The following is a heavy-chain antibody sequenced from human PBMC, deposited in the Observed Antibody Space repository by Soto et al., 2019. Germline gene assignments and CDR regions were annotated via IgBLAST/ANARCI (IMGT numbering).Heavy chain of an antibody. V-gene: IGHV4-34*12. CDR1: GASLGGFH. J-gene: IGHJ3*02. Sequence: PSETLSLTCAIYGASLGGFHWTWLRQAPGKGLEWIGELILGGSTNYNPSLKSRVSFSLDTSKNQFSLHLMSVTAADTAVYYCARSPLGYDYVRQTWREVGDSFDIWGRGTMVTVSS. CDR3: ARSPLGYDYVRQTWREVGDSFDI. D-gene: IGHD3-16*01. CDR2: LILGGST.